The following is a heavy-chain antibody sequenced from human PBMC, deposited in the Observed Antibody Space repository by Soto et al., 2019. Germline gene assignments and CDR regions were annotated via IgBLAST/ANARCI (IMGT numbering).Heavy chain of an antibody. J-gene: IGHJ3*02. V-gene: IGHV4-4*02. Sequence: QVQLQESGPGLVKPSGTLSLTCAVSGVSISIPNWWAWVRQAPGKGLEWIGEIDHSGTTNYNPSLTSRVTISLARSKNPFSLRLTSVAAADTAVYFCARGKFYAFDIWGQGTMVTVSS. CDR2: IDHSGTT. CDR1: GVSISIPNW. CDR3: ARGKFYAFDI.